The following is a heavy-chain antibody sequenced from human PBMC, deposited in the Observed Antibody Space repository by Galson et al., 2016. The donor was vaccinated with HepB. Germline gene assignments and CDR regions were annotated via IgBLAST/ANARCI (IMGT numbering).Heavy chain of an antibody. CDR2: ISDSGTGT. CDR1: GFTFSNYA. V-gene: IGHV3-23*01. D-gene: IGHD1-26*01. CDR3: ARNKEVGLRTEWAY. Sequence: SLRLSCAASGFTFSNYAMIWVRQAPGKGLEWVSGISDSGTGTWYADSMKGRFTISRDNSKNTVYLQMNNVRVEDTAVYYCARNKEVGLRTEWAYWGQGTLVTVSS. J-gene: IGHJ4*02.